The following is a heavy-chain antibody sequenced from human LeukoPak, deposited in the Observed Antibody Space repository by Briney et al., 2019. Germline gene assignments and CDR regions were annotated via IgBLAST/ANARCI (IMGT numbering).Heavy chain of an antibody. V-gene: IGHV4-59*08. CDR3: ARGAGGAAARGFRFDP. D-gene: IGHD6-13*01. Sequence: SETLSLTCTVPGGSISSDYWSWIRQPPGKGLEWIGYIYYGGSTNYNPSLKSRVTISVDTSKNQFSLKLSSVTAADTAVYYCARGAGGAAARGFRFDPWGQGTLVTVSS. J-gene: IGHJ5*02. CDR1: GGSISSDY. CDR2: IYYGGST.